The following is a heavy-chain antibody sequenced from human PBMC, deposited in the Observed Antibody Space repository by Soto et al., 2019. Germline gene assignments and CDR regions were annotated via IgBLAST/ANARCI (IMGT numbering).Heavy chain of an antibody. D-gene: IGHD3-3*01. CDR1: GYTFTSYG. J-gene: IGHJ4*02. CDR2: ISAYNGNT. Sequence: ASVKVSCKASGYTFTSYGISWVRQAPGQGLEWMGWISAYNGNTNYAQKLQGRVTMTTDTSTSTAYMELRSLRSDDTAVYNCARQYYDFWSGYYDSSGYYYYFDYWGQGTLVTVSS. CDR3: ARQYYDFWSGYYDSSGYYYYFDY. V-gene: IGHV1-18*01.